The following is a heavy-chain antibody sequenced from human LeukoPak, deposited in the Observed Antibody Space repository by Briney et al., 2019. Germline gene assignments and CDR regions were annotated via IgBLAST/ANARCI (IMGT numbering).Heavy chain of an antibody. Sequence: ASVKVSCKASGYTFTGYYMHWVRQAAGQGLEWMGGIIPIFGTANYAQKFQGRVTITADESTSTAYMELSSLRSEDTAVYYCSSHYYDSSGYSPGGYWGQGTLVTVSS. D-gene: IGHD3-22*01. V-gene: IGHV1-69*13. CDR2: IIPIFGTA. CDR1: GYTFTGYY. CDR3: SSHYYDSSGYSPGGY. J-gene: IGHJ4*02.